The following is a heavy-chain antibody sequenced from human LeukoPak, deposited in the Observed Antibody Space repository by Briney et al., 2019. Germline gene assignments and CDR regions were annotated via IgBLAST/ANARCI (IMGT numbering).Heavy chain of an antibody. CDR2: INHSGST. J-gene: IGHJ4*02. V-gene: IGHV4-34*01. CDR3: ARGRRHCSGGSCYSGPFDY. Sequence: SETLSLTCAVYGGSFSGYYWSWIRQPPGKGLEWIGEINHSGSTNYNPSLKCRVTISVDTSKNQFSLKLSSVTAADTAVYYCARGRRHCSGGSCYSGPFDYWGQGTLVTVSS. CDR1: GGSFSGYY. D-gene: IGHD2-15*01.